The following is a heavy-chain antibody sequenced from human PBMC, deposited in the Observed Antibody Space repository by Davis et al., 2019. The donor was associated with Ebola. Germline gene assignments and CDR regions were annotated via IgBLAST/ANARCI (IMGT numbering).Heavy chain of an antibody. CDR2: IIPDGRSA. D-gene: IGHD3-10*01. CDR1: GFTFNNYH. Sequence: GESLKISCAASGFTFNNYHIHWIRQAPGKGLVWVSRIIPDGRSASYADSVKGRFTISRDNAKNTLYLQMNSLRAEDTAVYYCARGTGGSGSYPGYYGMDVWGQGTTVTVSS. J-gene: IGHJ6*02. CDR3: ARGTGGSGSYPGYYGMDV. V-gene: IGHV3-74*01.